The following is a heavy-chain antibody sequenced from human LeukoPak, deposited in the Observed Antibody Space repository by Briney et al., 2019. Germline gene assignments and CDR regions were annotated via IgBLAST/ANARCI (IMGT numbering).Heavy chain of an antibody. CDR3: ARESSYNPGNYPYFDY. CDR1: GDSVTRADYY. V-gene: IGHV4-61*02. Sequence: SETLSLTCTVSGDSVTRADYYWAWIRQPAGKGFEWIGRVYSSGSGNYNPSLRSRITILIDTTKNQFSLKLKSVTATDTAVYFCARESSYNPGNYPYFDYWGQGRLVTVSS. J-gene: IGHJ4*02. CDR2: VYSSGSG. D-gene: IGHD3-10*01.